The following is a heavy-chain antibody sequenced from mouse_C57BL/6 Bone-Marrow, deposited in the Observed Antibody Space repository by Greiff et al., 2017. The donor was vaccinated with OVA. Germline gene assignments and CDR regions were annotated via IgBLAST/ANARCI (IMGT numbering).Heavy chain of an antibody. J-gene: IGHJ1*03. CDR1: GYTFTDYY. Sequence: QVQLQQSGPELVKPGASVKISCKASGYTFTDYYINWVKQRPGKGLEWIGWIYPGSGNTKYNEKFKGKATLTVDTSSSTAYMQLSSLTSEDSAVYFCAREGYGSSYNWYFDVWGTGTTVTVSS. CDR2: IYPGSGNT. D-gene: IGHD1-1*01. V-gene: IGHV1-84*01. CDR3: AREGYGSSYNWYFDV.